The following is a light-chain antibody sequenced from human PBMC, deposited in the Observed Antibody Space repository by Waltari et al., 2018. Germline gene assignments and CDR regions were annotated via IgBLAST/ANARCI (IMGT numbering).Light chain of an antibody. Sequence: SYELTQPPSVSVAPGQTARITCDGDKIGSKNVHWYQHKPGQAPVLVVYDDGDRPSGIPASFSGSNAGNTAALTISRVDAGDEAEYYCQVWDSGSDHYVFGTVTKVTVL. V-gene: IGLV3-21*02. CDR1: KIGSKN. CDR3: QVWDSGSDHYV. CDR2: DDG. J-gene: IGLJ1*01.